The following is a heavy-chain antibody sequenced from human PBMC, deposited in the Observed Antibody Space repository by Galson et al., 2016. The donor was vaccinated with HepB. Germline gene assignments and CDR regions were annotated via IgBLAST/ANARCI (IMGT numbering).Heavy chain of an antibody. CDR3: ARLTTVVSSKDY. V-gene: IGHV4-39*01. Sequence: SETLSLTCTVSGDSIASRSYYWGWIRQPPGKGLEWMGSVYYTGSTSYNPSLTSRVTLSVDTSRNQFSLKLDSVTAADTAMYYCARLTTVVSSKDYWGQGTLVTVSS. CDR1: GDSIASRSYY. J-gene: IGHJ4*02. CDR2: VYYTGST. D-gene: IGHD4-23*01.